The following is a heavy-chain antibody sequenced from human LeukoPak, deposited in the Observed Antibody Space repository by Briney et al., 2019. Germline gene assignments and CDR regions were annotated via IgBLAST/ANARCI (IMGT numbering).Heavy chain of an antibody. CDR3: AKSPSDGYNYELDY. Sequence: GGSLRLSCAASGFTFSSYGMHWVRQAPGKGLEWVAVISYDGSNKYYADSVKGRFTISRDNSKNTLYLQMNSLRAEDTAVYYYAKSPSDGYNYELDYWGQGTLVTVSS. J-gene: IGHJ4*02. CDR1: GFTFSSYG. CDR2: ISYDGSNK. D-gene: IGHD5-24*01. V-gene: IGHV3-30*18.